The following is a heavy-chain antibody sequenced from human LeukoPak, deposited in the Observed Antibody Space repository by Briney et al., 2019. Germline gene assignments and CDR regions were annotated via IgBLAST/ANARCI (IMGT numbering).Heavy chain of an antibody. Sequence: AGGSLRLSCAASGFTFSSYSMNWVRQAPGKGLEWVSSISSSSSYIYYADSVKGRFTISRDNAKNSLYLQMNSLRAEDTAVYYCARVKSGSGWPLDYWGQGTLVTVSS. CDR1: GFTFSSYS. J-gene: IGHJ4*02. V-gene: IGHV3-21*01. CDR3: ARVKSGSGWPLDY. D-gene: IGHD6-19*01. CDR2: ISSSSSYI.